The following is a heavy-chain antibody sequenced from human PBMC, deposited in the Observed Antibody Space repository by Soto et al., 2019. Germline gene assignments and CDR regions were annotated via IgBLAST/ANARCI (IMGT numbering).Heavy chain of an antibody. CDR2: INPGGGRT. Sequence: QVQLVQSGAAVKKPGASVKVSCKASGYIFSSHCIYWVRQAPGQGLQWMGIINPGGGRTAYAQKFQGRVTLTRDRSTSTVYMELSSLTYNDAAVYYCARDAAGAAATYVMDVWGKGTKVTSSS. V-gene: IGHV1-46*01. CDR3: ARDAAGAAATYVMDV. J-gene: IGHJ6*04. CDR1: GYIFSSHC. D-gene: IGHD6-13*01.